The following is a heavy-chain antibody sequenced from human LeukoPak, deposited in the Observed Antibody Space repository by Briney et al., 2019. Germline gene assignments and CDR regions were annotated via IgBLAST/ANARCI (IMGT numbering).Heavy chain of an antibody. J-gene: IGHJ5*02. V-gene: IGHV3-30-3*01. D-gene: IGHD3-3*01. CDR3: ARDFGVIRRS. CDR2: MSYEETYK. CDR1: GFSVRDYA. Sequence: PGGPLRLSCAASGFSVRDYAMHWVRQAPGKGLEWVAVMSYEETYKNYAEAVKGRFTISRDDSKNTLFLQMSSLRPEDTAVYYCARDFGVIRRSWGQGTLVTVSS.